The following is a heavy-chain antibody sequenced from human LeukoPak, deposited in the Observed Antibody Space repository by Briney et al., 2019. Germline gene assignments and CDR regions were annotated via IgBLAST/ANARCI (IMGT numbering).Heavy chain of an antibody. CDR2: IYPGDSDT. J-gene: IGHJ3*02. CDR3: AMVVGATDRDDAFDI. Sequence: GESLKISCKGSGYSFTSYWIGWVRQMPGKGLEWMGIIYPGDSDTRYSPSFQGQVTISADKSINTAYLQWSSLRASDTAMYYCAMVVGATDRDDAFDIWGQGTLVTVSS. V-gene: IGHV5-51*01. D-gene: IGHD1-26*01. CDR1: GYSFTSYW.